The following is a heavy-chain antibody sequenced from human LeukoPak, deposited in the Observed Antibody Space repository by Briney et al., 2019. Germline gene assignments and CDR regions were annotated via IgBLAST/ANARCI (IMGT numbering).Heavy chain of an antibody. J-gene: IGHJ2*01. CDR2: IYTSGST. D-gene: IGHD6-6*01. Sequence: SDTLSLTCTVSGGSISSYYWSWIRQPAGEGLEWIGRIYTSGSTNYNPSLKSRVTMSVDTSKNQFSLKLSSVTAADTAVYYCARDRSIAARWYFDLWGRGTLVTVSS. V-gene: IGHV4-4*07. CDR1: GGSISSYY. CDR3: ARDRSIAARWYFDL.